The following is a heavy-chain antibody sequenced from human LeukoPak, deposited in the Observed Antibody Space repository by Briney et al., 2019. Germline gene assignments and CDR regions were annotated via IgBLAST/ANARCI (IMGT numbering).Heavy chain of an antibody. CDR2: IYHSGST. V-gene: IGHV4-30-2*01. Sequence: SETLSLTCAVSGGSISSGGYSWSWIRQPPGKGLEWIGYIYHSGSTYYNPSLKSRVTISVDRSKNQFSLKLSSVTAADTAVYYCARGPHGSRARHWGQGTLVTVSS. CDR3: ARGPHGSRARH. J-gene: IGHJ4*02. CDR1: GGSISSGGYS. D-gene: IGHD6-13*01.